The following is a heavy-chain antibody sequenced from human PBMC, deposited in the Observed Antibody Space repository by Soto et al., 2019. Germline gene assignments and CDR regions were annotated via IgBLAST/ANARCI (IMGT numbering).Heavy chain of an antibody. J-gene: IGHJ6*02. CDR1: GFTFSDYG. D-gene: IGHD3-16*01. Sequence: PGGSLRLSCAASGFTFSDYGMHWVRQAPGKGLEWVAVIWYDGSKKYYGDSVKGRFTISRDNSKKTLFLQMTSLRAEDTAVYYCARDLRYYYYGMDVWGQGTTVTVSS. V-gene: IGHV3-33*01. CDR2: IWYDGSKK. CDR3: ARDLRYYYYGMDV.